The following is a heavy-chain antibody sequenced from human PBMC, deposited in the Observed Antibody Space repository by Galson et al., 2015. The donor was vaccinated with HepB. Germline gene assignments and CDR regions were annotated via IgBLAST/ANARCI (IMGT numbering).Heavy chain of an antibody. CDR3: ARYPRGAAAGMPY. CDR2: IYYSGST. D-gene: IGHD6-13*01. Sequence: SETLSLTCTVSGGSISSSSYYWGWIRQPPGKGLEWIGSIYYSGSTYYNPSLKSRVTISVDTSKNQFSLKLSSVTAADTAVYYCARYPRGAAAGMPYWGQGTLVTVSS. J-gene: IGHJ4*02. V-gene: IGHV4-39*01. CDR1: GGSISSSSYY.